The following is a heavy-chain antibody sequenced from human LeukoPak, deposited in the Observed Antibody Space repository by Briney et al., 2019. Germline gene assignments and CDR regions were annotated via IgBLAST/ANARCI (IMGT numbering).Heavy chain of an antibody. CDR2: IYHSGST. J-gene: IGHJ6*03. V-gene: IGHV4-38-2*01. D-gene: IGHD1-26*01. CDR1: GYSISSGYY. Sequence: PSETLSLTCAVSGYSISSGYYWGWIRQPPGKGLEWIGSIYHSGSTYYNPSLKSRVTISVDTSKNQFSLKLSSVTAADTAVYYCASLVGATTYYYYMDGWGKGTTVTVSS. CDR3: ASLVGATTYYYYMDG.